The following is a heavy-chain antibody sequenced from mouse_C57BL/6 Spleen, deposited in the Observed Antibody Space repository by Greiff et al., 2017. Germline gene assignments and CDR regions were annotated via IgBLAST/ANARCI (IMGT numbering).Heavy chain of an antibody. CDR3: ARRGYGSTMDY. CDR2: IYPGSGST. CDR1: GYTFTSYW. D-gene: IGHD1-1*01. V-gene: IGHV1-55*01. J-gene: IGHJ4*01. Sequence: QVQLKQPGAELVKPGASVKMSCKASGYTFTSYWITWVKQRPGQGLEWIGDIYPGSGSTNYNEKFKSKATLTVDTSSSTAYMQLSSLTSEDSAVYYCARRGYGSTMDYWGQGTSVTVSS.